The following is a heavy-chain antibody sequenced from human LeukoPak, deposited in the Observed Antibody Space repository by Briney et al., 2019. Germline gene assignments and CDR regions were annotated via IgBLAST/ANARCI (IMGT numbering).Heavy chain of an antibody. CDR1: GFTFSSYS. Sequence: GGSLRLSCAASGFTFSSYSMNWVRQAPGKGLEWVSYISSSSTIYYADSVKGRFTISRDNAKNSLYLQMNSLRAGDTAVYYCTRDHSSGWYRYFQHWGQGTLVTVSS. D-gene: IGHD6-19*01. J-gene: IGHJ1*01. CDR3: TRDHSSGWYRYFQH. V-gene: IGHV3-48*01. CDR2: ISSSSTI.